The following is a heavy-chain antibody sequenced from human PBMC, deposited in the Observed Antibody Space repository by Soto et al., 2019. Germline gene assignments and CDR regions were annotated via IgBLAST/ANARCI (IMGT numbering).Heavy chain of an antibody. J-gene: IGHJ6*02. D-gene: IGHD6-6*01. V-gene: IGHV3-30*18. CDR2: ISYDGSNK. CDR3: AKDLRGAARDYYGMDV. Sequence: GGSLRLSCAVSGFTFSSYGMHWVRQAPRKGLEWVAVISYDGSNKYYADSVKGRFTISRDNSKNTLYLQMNSLRAEDTAVYYCAKDLRGAARDYYGMDVWGQGTTVTVSS. CDR1: GFTFSSYG.